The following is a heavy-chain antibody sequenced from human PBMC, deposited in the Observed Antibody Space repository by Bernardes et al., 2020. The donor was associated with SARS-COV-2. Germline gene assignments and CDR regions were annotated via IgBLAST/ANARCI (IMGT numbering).Heavy chain of an antibody. Sequence: SLRLSCTTSGFTFGDHAISWFRQAPGKGLEWVCFIRSKAQGATTEYAASVKGRFTISRDDSKSVGYLQMNSLKTEDTATYYCTRGAVRALIWGQGTLVTVSS. J-gene: IGHJ4*02. V-gene: IGHV3-49*03. D-gene: IGHD3-10*01. CDR1: GFTFGDHA. CDR3: TRGAVRALI. CDR2: IRSKAQGATT.